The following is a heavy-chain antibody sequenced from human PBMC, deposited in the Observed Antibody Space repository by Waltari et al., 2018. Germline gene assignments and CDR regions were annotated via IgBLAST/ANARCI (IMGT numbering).Heavy chain of an antibody. Sequence: VQPGGSLRLSCAASGFTVSSNYMSWVRQAPGKGLEWVSVIYSGGSTYYADSVKGRFTISRDNSKNTLYLQMNSLRAEDTAVYYCARRSRGSYRTNYFDYWGQGTLVTVSS. V-gene: IGHV3-66*02. CDR1: GFTVSSNY. J-gene: IGHJ4*02. D-gene: IGHD1-26*01. CDR2: IYSGGST. CDR3: ARRSRGSYRTNYFDY.